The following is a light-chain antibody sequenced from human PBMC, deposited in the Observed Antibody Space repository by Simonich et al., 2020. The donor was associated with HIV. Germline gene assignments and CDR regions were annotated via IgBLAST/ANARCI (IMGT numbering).Light chain of an antibody. Sequence: EIVMTQSQATLSVSPGERATLSCRASQSVSSHLAWYQLKPGQAPRLLIYGASTRATGIPSRFSGSGSGKDYTLTISSLQPEDFAVYYCQQYKYWYTFGQGTKLEIK. CDR3: QQYKYWYT. CDR2: GAS. CDR1: QSVSSH. J-gene: IGKJ2*01. V-gene: IGKV3-15*01.